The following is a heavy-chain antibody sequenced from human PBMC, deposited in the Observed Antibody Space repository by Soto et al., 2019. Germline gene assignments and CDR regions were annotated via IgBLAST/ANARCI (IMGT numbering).Heavy chain of an antibody. V-gene: IGHV3-30-3*01. CDR2: ISYDGSNK. J-gene: IGHJ6*02. CDR1: GFTFSSYA. CDR3: ARDRGGSYKDYGMDV. Sequence: HPGGSLRLSCAASGFTFSSYAMHWVRQAPGKGLEWVAVISYDGSNKYYADSVKGRFTISRDNSKNTLYLQMNSLRAEDTAVYYCARDRGGSYKDYGMDVWGQGTTVTVSS. D-gene: IGHD1-26*01.